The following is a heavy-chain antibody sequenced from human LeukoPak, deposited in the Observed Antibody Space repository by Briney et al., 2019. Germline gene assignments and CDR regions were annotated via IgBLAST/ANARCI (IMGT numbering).Heavy chain of an antibody. CDR2: IYYSGST. Sequence: TSETLSLTCTVSGGSISSYYWSWIRQPPGKGLEWIGYIYYSGSTNYNPSLKSRVTISVDTSKNQFSLKLSSVTAADTAVYYCARQDGVSMVPHWGQGTLVTVSS. J-gene: IGHJ4*02. V-gene: IGHV4-59*08. CDR3: ARQDGVSMVPH. CDR1: GGSISSYY. D-gene: IGHD3-10*01.